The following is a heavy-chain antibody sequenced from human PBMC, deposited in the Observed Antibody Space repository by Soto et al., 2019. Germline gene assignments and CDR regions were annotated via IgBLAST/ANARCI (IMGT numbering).Heavy chain of an antibody. J-gene: IGHJ6*02. V-gene: IGHV4-59*01. CDR2: IYYSGST. CDR3: ARGFGYCSSTSCYHHYYGMDV. Sequence: QVQLQESGPGLVKPSETLSLTCTVSGGSISSYYWSWIRQPPGKGLEWIGYIYYSGSTNYNPSLKSRVTISVDPSKTQFSVKLSSVTAADTAVYYCARGFGYCSSTSCYHHYYGMDVWGQGTTVTVSS. CDR1: GGSISSYY. D-gene: IGHD2-2*01.